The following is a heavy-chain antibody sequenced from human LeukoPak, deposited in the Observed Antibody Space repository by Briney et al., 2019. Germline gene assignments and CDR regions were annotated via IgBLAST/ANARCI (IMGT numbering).Heavy chain of an antibody. D-gene: IGHD5-24*01. CDR2: IYHSWST. J-gene: IGHJ4*02. V-gene: IGHV4-4*02. Sequence: SETLSLTCAVSGGSISSSNWWSWVRQPPGQGLGWIGEIYHSWSTNYNPPLKSRVTISVDKSKNQFSLKLSSVTAADTAVYYCARDTATMSLYYFDYWGQGTLVTVSS. CDR3: ARDTATMSLYYFDY. CDR1: GGSISSSNW.